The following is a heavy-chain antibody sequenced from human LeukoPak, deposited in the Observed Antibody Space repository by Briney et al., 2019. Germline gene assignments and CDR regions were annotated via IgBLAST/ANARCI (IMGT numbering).Heavy chain of an antibody. CDR2: ISGSGGST. J-gene: IGHJ4*02. Sequence: GGPLRLSFAASGFTFRSYAMSWVRQAPGKRLEWVSAISGSGGSTYYADSVKVRFTISRDNSKNTLYLQMNSLRAVDTAVYYCAKDFGYSYGYDYWGQGTLVTVSS. CDR3: AKDFGYSYGYDY. D-gene: IGHD5-18*01. V-gene: IGHV3-23*01. CDR1: GFTFRSYA.